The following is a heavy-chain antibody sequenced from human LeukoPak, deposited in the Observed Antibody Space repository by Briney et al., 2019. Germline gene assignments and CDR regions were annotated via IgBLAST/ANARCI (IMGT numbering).Heavy chain of an antibody. D-gene: IGHD3-10*01. CDR3: ATDLLSGGLKTFDP. V-gene: IGHV1-24*01. CDR2: FDPEVGET. CDR1: GNTLSEFS. J-gene: IGHJ5*02. Sequence: ASVKVSCKVTGNTLSEFSMHWVRQSPGKGLEWMGGFDPEVGETVYAQKFQGRVTMTEDTSTETAYMELSSLRSEDTAVYYCATDLLSGGLKTFDPWGQGTLVTVSS.